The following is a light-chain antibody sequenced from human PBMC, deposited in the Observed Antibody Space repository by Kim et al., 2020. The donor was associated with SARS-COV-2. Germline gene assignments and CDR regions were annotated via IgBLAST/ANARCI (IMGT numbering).Light chain of an antibody. J-gene: IGLJ3*02. CDR3: LLYFGGGHRV. CDR1: TGPVTGGHF. CDR2: NTN. Sequence: QAVVTQEPSLTVSPGGTVTLTCGSSTGPVTGGHFPNWFQQKPGQATRALISNTNNRHSWTPARFSGSLLGDKAALTLSGVQPEDEADYHCLLYFGGGHRVSGGGTQLTVL. V-gene: IGLV7-43*01.